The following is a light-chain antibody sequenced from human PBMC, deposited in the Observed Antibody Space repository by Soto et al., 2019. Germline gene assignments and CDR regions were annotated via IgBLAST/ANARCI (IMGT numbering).Light chain of an antibody. CDR3: ATWDSSLRSVV. J-gene: IGLJ2*01. CDR2: DTN. CDR1: SSNIGKNY. V-gene: IGLV1-51*01. Sequence: QSVLTQPPSVSAAPGQMVTISCSGSSSNIGKNYVSWYQQLPGTAPKLLIYDTNKRPSGIPDRFSGSKSGTSATLGITGLQTGDEADYYCATWDSSLRSVVFGGGTKLTVL.